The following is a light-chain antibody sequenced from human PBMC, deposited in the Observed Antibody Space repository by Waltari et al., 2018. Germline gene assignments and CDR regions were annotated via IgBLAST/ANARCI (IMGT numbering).Light chain of an antibody. CDR2: GAS. V-gene: IGKV4-1*01. J-gene: IGKJ1*01. CDR3: QQYLTSSWT. CDR1: QSVLYSSNNKNY. Sequence: DIVMTQSPDSLAVSLGERATFNCKSSQSVLYSSNNKNYLAWYQQKPGQPPKLLIYGASTRESGVPDRFSGSGSGTDFTLTISSLQAEDVAVYYCQQYLTSSWTFGPGTRLEIK.